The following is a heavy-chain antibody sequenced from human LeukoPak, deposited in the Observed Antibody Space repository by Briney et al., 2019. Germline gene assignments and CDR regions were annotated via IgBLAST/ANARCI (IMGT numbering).Heavy chain of an antibody. CDR2: IYTSGST. J-gene: IGHJ4*02. D-gene: IGHD3-22*01. CDR3: ARDRYYYDSSGYHLPYYFDY. Sequence: PSETLSLTCTVSGGSISSGSYYWSWIRQPAGKGLEWIGRIYTSGSTKYNPSLKSRVTISVDTSKNQFSLKLSSVTAADTAVYYCARDRYYYDSSGYHLPYYFDYWGQGTLVTVSS. CDR1: GGSISSGSYY. V-gene: IGHV4-61*02.